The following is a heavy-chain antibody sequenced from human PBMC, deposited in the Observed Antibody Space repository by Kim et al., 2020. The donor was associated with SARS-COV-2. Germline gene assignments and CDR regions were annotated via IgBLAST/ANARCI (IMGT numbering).Heavy chain of an antibody. CDR3: ARFQHDFWSGFYRFDYYYGMDV. CDR1: GGSISSYY. CDR2: IYYSGST. V-gene: IGHV4-59*01. J-gene: IGHJ6*02. Sequence: PSETLSLTCTVSGGSISSYYWSWIRQPPGKGLEWIGYIYYSGSTNYNPSLKSRVTISVDTSKNQFSLKLSSVTAADTAVYYCARFQHDFWSGFYRFDYYYGMDVWGQGTTVTVSS. D-gene: IGHD3-3*01.